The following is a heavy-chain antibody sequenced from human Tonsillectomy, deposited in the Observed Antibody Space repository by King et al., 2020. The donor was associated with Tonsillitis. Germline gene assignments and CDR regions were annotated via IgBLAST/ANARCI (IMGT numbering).Heavy chain of an antibody. J-gene: IGHJ1*01. CDR1: GYTFTDYH. V-gene: IGHV1-2*02. Sequence: VQLVESGAEVQKPGASVKVSCKTSGYTFTDYHLHWVRQAPGQGLEWVGCINGGSGGTYYAQKFQGRVTMTRDTSSSTAFMDLSRLTSDDTALYYCVRETWFYDSWGQGTLVTVSS. D-gene: IGHD2/OR15-2a*01. CDR3: VRETWFYDS. CDR2: INGGSGGT.